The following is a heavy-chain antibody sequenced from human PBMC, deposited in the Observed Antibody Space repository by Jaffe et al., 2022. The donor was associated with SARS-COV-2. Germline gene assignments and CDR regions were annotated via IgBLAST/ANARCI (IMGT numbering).Heavy chain of an antibody. CDR3: ASLDSSLDY. Sequence: QVQLVESGGGVVQPGRSLRLSCAASGFTFSSYAMHWVRQAPGKGLEWVAVISYDGSNKYYADSVKGRFTISRDNSKNTLYLQMNSLRAEDTAVYYCASLDSSLDYWGQGTLVTVSS. CDR1: GFTFSSYA. D-gene: IGHD3-22*01. CDR2: ISYDGSNK. J-gene: IGHJ4*02. V-gene: IGHV3-30-3*01.